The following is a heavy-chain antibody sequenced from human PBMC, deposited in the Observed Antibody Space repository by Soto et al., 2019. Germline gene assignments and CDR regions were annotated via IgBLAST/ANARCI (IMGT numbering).Heavy chain of an antibody. V-gene: IGHV3-53*02. J-gene: IGHJ6*02. D-gene: IGHD2-2*01. CDR1: GFTVSSNY. Sequence: EVQLVETGGGLIQPGGSLRLSCAASGFTVSSNYMTWVRQAPGKGLEWVSVIYAGGSTYYADSVKGRFTISRDNSKNTLYLQMNSRRAEDTAVYYCARNPSGSTAGTYYGMDVWGQGTTVTVSS. CDR3: ARNPSGSTAGTYYGMDV. CDR2: IYAGGST.